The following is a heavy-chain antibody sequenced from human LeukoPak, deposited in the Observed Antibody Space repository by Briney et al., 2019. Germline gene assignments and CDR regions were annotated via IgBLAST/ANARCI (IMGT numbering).Heavy chain of an antibody. D-gene: IGHD3-9*01. CDR3: ATPLGILTGYRYYYYMDV. CDR2: ISSSSGYI. V-gene: IGHV3-21*01. J-gene: IGHJ6*03. Sequence: GGSLRLSCAASGFTFSSYSMNWVRQAPGQGLEWVSSISSSSGYIYYADSVKGRFTIARDNAKNSLYLQMNSLRAEDTAVYYCATPLGILTGYRYYYYMDVWGKGTTVTVSS. CDR1: GFTFSSYS.